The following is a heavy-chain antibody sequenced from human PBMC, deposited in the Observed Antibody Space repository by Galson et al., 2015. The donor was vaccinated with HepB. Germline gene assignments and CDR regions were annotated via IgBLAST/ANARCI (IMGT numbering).Heavy chain of an antibody. CDR2: ISSSSSYI. CDR1: GFTFSSYN. V-gene: IGHV3-21*01. D-gene: IGHD3-16*01. J-gene: IGHJ4*02. CDR3: ARGERGMRRKGRFDY. Sequence: SLRLSCAASGFTFSSYNMNWVRQAPGKGLEWVSSISSSSSYIYYADSVKGRFTISRDNAKNSLYLQMNSLRAEDTAVYYCARGERGMRRKGRFDYWGQGTLVTVSS.